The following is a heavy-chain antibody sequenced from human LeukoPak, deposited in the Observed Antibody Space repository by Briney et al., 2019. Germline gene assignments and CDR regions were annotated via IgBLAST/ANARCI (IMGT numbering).Heavy chain of an antibody. J-gene: IGHJ4*02. CDR2: ISYDGSNK. V-gene: IGHV3-30*18. CDR3: AKVARGQLERSLFDY. Sequence: GRSLRLSCAASGFTFSSYGMHWVRQAPGKGLEWVAVISYDGSNKYYADSVKGRFTISRDNSKNTLYLQMNSLRAEDTAVYYCAKVARGQLERSLFDYWGQGTLVTVSS. D-gene: IGHD1-1*01. CDR1: GFTFSSYG.